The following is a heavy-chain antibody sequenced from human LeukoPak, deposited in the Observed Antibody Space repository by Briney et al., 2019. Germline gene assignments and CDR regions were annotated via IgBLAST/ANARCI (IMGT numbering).Heavy chain of an antibody. J-gene: IGHJ4*02. CDR1: GFTFTSSA. Sequence: ASVKVSCKASGFTFTSSAMQWVRQARGQRLEWIGWIVVGSGNTNYAQKFQERVTITRDMSTSTAYMELSSLRSEDTAVYDCAAVPSQLERQTPLWGQGTLVTVSS. CDR3: AAVPSQLERQTPL. V-gene: IGHV1-58*02. CDR2: IVVGSGNT. D-gene: IGHD1-1*01.